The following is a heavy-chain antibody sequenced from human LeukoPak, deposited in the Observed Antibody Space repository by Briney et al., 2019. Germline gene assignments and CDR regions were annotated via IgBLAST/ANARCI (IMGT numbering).Heavy chain of an antibody. D-gene: IGHD2-21*02. CDR3: ARDSRYCGGDCYSNQVPHYYFDY. J-gene: IGHJ4*02. CDR2: INPNTGDT. V-gene: IGHV1-2*02. CDR1: GYTFIGYY. Sequence: AASVKVSCKASGYTFIGYYTHWVRQGPGQGLEWMGWINPNTGDTNYAQKFQGRVTMTRDMSISTAYMELSSLRSDDTAVYYCARDSRYCGGDCYSNQVPHYYFDYWGQGTLVTVSS.